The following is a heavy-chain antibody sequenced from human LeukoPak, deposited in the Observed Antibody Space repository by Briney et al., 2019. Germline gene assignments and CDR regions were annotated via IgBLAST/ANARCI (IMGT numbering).Heavy chain of an antibody. CDR1: GLTFRTYA. V-gene: IGHV3-23*01. J-gene: IGHJ4*02. D-gene: IGHD3-16*02. CDR3: AKGGSYRSQPYFDY. CDR2: ISDSGGHT. Sequence: GGSLRLSCAASGLTFRTYAMSWVRQAPGKGLEWVSSISDSGGHTFYADSVKGRFTISRDNSKNTVYLQMNSLRAEDTAVYYCAKGGSYRSQPYFDYWGQGTPVTVSS.